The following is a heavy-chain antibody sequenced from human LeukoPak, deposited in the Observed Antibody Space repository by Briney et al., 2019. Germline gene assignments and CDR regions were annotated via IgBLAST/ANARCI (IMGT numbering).Heavy chain of an antibody. D-gene: IGHD6-19*01. CDR1: GGTFSSYA. J-gene: IGHJ4*02. CDR3: ASRLHSSGWYEGDY. CDR2: IIPIFGTA. Sequence: ASVKVSCKASGGTFSSYAIGWVRQAPGQGLEWMGGIIPIFGTANYAQKFQGRVTITADGSTSTAYMELSSLRSEDTAVYYCASRLHSSGWYEGDYWGQGTLVTVSS. V-gene: IGHV1-69*13.